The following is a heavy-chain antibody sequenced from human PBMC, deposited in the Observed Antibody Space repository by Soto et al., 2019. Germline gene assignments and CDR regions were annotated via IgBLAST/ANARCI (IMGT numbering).Heavy chain of an antibody. CDR2: IVPILVVP. Sequence: QVQLVQSGAEVKKPGSSVKVSCKASGDTFDDYTLTWVRQAPGQGLEWMGRIVPILVVPNYAQNFQGRLTITADISKSTAYMELSSLRFEDTAVYYCARVGRTTGTMSWWFDPWGQGTLVTVSS. D-gene: IGHD1-1*01. CDR1: GDTFDDYT. V-gene: IGHV1-69*02. J-gene: IGHJ5*02. CDR3: ARVGRTTGTMSWWFDP.